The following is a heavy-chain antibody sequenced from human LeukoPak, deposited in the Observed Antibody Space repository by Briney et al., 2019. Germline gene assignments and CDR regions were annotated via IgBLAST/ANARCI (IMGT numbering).Heavy chain of an antibody. J-gene: IGHJ4*02. V-gene: IGHV1-46*03. Sequence: ASVKVSFKASGYTFTSYYMHWVRQPPAQGLEWMGIINPSGGSTSYAQKFQGRVTMTRDTSTSTVYMELSSLRSEDTAVYYCASGYCSTPSCYPRQFDYWGQGTLVTVSS. CDR2: INPSGGST. CDR1: GYTFTSYY. D-gene: IGHD2-2*01. CDR3: ASGYCSTPSCYPRQFDY.